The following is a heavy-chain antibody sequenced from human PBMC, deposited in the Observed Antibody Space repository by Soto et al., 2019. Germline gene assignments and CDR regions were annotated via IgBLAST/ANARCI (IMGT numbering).Heavy chain of an antibody. V-gene: IGHV3-33*01. D-gene: IGHD3-16*01. J-gene: IGHJ5*02. CDR3: ARGRVQAGNGGDRFDP. CDR1: GCSFSNSG. Sequence: QVQLVESGGGVVQPGTSLRLSCAASGCSFSNSGMHWVRQAPGKGLEWVAVIWFEGRTKFYAHSVNGRFSISRDNSNNTLYLQMDNLRIDDTAVYYCARGRVQAGNGGDRFDPWGQGTLVTVSS. CDR2: IWFEGRTK.